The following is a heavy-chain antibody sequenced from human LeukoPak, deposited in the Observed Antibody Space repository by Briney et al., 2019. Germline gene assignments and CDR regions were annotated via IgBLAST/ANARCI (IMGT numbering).Heavy chain of an antibody. V-gene: IGHV1-18*01. D-gene: IGHD3-22*01. Sequence: ASVKVSCKASGGTFSSYAISWVRQAPRQGLEWMGWISAYNGNTNYAQKLQGRVTMATDTSTSTAYMELRSLRSDDTAVYYCARDFPRTRVYYDSSGLDYWGQGTLVTVSS. CDR2: ISAYNGNT. CDR1: GGTFSSYA. J-gene: IGHJ4*02. CDR3: ARDFPRTRVYYDSSGLDY.